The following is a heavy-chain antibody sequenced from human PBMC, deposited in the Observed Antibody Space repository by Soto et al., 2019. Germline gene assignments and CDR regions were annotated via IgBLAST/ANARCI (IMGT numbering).Heavy chain of an antibody. CDR1: GFTFSSYG. J-gene: IGHJ4*02. CDR3: ATRGFTGQFDD. Sequence: QVQLVESGGGVVQPGRSLRLSCTASGFTFSSYGMHWLRQAPGKGLEWVAVISHDGSNKYYADSVKGRFTISRDNSKNTLYVQMNSLRGEDTAVYYCATRGFTGQFDDWGQGTLVIVSS. D-gene: IGHD3-10*01. V-gene: IGHV3-30*03. CDR2: ISHDGSNK.